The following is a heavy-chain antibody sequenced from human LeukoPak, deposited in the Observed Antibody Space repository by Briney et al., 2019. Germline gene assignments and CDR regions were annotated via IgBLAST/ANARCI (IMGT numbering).Heavy chain of an antibody. CDR3: ARVSPKQWLVFDY. CDR1: GGSISSGGYY. V-gene: IGHV4-61*02. Sequence: PSQTLSLTCTVSGGSISSGGYYWSWIRQPPGKGLEWIGRIYTSGSTNYNPSLKSRVTISVDTSKNQFSLKLSSVTAADTAVYYCARVSPKQWLVFDYWGQGTLDTVSS. D-gene: IGHD6-19*01. CDR2: IYTSGST. J-gene: IGHJ4*02.